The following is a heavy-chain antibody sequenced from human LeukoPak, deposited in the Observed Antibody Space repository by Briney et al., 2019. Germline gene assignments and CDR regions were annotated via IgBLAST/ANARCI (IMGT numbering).Heavy chain of an antibody. CDR3: ARDPPGSGWYRGRGEYYFDY. Sequence: SETLSLTCTVSGASISSSYWSWIRQSPGKGLEWIGYIYHTGSTNYNPSLESRVTISVDRSKNQFSLKLTSVTAADTAVYYCARDPPGSGWYRGRGEYYFDYWGQGTLVTVSS. J-gene: IGHJ4*02. D-gene: IGHD6-19*01. V-gene: IGHV4-59*01. CDR1: GASISSSY. CDR2: IYHTGST.